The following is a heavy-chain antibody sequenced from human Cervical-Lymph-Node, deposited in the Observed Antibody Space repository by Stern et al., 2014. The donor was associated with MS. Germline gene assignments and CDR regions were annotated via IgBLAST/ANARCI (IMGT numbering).Heavy chain of an antibody. CDR3: ARAAYDGYLDH. CDR1: GYTFIDHY. V-gene: IGHV1-2*06. Sequence: VQLVQSGSAVKKPGASVRVSCKASGYTFIDHYLHWVRQAPGQGLEWMGRIIPSNGAPNDAQSCQDRVTMTGDTSISTAYMELSGLRSDDPAVYYCARAAYDGYLDHWGQGTPVTVSS. J-gene: IGHJ1*01. CDR2: IIPSNGAP. D-gene: IGHD5-12*01.